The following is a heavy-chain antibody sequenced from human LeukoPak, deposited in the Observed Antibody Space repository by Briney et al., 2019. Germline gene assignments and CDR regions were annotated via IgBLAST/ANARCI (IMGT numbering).Heavy chain of an antibody. V-gene: IGHV4-59*12. D-gene: IGHD2-15*01. CDR3: ARGRGGGGSSNNWFDP. Sequence: SETLSLTCTVSGGSISSYYWSWIRQPPGKGLEWIGYIYYSGTTNHNPSLKSRVTISVDTSKNQFSLNLISVTAADTAVYFYARGRGGGGSSNNWFDPWGQGTLVTVSS. CDR1: GGSISSYY. CDR2: IYYSGTT. J-gene: IGHJ5*02.